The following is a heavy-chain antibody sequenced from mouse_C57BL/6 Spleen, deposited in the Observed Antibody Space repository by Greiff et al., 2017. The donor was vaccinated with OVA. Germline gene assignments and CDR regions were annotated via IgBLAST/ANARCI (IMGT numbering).Heavy chain of an antibody. CDR3: ARDLIYYYGSSYGYFDV. Sequence: QVQLQQSGTELVKPGASVKLSCKASGYTFTSYWMHWVKQRPGQGLEWIGNINPSNGGTNYNEKFKSKATLTVDKSSSTAYMQLSSLTSEDSAVYYCARDLIYYYGSSYGYFDVWGTGTTVTVSS. D-gene: IGHD1-1*01. CDR2: INPSNGGT. J-gene: IGHJ1*03. V-gene: IGHV1-53*01. CDR1: GYTFTSYW.